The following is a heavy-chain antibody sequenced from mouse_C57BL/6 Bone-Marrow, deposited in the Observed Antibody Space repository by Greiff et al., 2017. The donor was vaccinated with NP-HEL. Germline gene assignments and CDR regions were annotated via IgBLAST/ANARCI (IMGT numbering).Heavy chain of an antibody. CDR2: ISNGGGST. V-gene: IGHV5-12*01. CDR1: GFTFSDYY. D-gene: IGHD1-1*01. J-gene: IGHJ4*01. Sequence: DVMLVESGGGLVQPGGSLKLSCAASGFTFSDYYMYWVRQTPEKRLEWVAYISNGGGSTYYPDTVKGRFTISRDNAKNTLYLQMSRLKSEDTAMYYCARFITTVVDYAMDYWGQGTSVTVSS. CDR3: ARFITTVVDYAMDY.